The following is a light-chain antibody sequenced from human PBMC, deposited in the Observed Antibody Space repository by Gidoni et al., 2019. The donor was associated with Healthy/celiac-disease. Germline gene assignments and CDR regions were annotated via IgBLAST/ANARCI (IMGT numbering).Light chain of an antibody. Sequence: DIQMTQSPSSLSASVGDRVTITCRASQSISSYLNWYQQKPGKAPKLLIYAASSVQSGVPSRFSGSGSGTDFTLTISSLQQEDFATYYCQQSYSTPPWTFGQGTKVEIK. CDR1: QSISSY. CDR3: QQSYSTPPWT. CDR2: AAS. J-gene: IGKJ1*01. V-gene: IGKV1-39*01.